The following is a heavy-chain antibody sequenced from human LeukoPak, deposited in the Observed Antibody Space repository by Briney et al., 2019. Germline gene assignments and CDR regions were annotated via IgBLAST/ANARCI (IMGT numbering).Heavy chain of an antibody. CDR1: GGSFSGYY. CDR3: ARSPGPTVYYYMDV. D-gene: IGHD4-17*01. J-gene: IGHJ6*03. CDR2: INHSGST. V-gene: IGHV4-34*01. Sequence: PSETLSLTCAVYGGSFSGYYWSWIRQPPGKGLEWIGEINHSGSTNYNPSLKSRVTISVDTSKNQFSLKLSSVTAADTAVYYCARSPGPTVYYYMDVWGKGTTVTISS.